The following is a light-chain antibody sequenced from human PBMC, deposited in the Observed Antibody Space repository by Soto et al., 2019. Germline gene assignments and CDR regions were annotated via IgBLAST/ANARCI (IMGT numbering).Light chain of an antibody. CDR2: DVT. CDR1: SSDIGGYNF. J-gene: IGLJ7*01. V-gene: IGLV2-8*01. CDR3: SSYAGTNHLI. Sequence: QSVLTQPPSASGSPGQSVTISCTGSSSDIGGYNFVSWYQQHPGKAPKLMIYDVTKRPSGVPDRFSGSKSGNTASLTVSGLQAEDEADYYCSSYAGTNHLIFGGGTQLTVL.